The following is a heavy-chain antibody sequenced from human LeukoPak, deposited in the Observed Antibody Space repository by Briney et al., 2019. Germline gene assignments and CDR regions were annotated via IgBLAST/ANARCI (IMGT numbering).Heavy chain of an antibody. CDR2: IYPGDSDA. V-gene: IGHV5-51*01. CDR1: GYSFTTYW. CDR3: ARTYCGGDCYYSYFDS. D-gene: IGHD2-21*02. Sequence: GESLKISGKGSGYSFTTYWIAWVRQMPGKGLEWMGIIYPGDSDARYSPSFQGQVTISADKSISTAYLQWNSLEASDTAMYFCARTYCGGDCYYSYFDSWGQGTLVTVSS. J-gene: IGHJ4*02.